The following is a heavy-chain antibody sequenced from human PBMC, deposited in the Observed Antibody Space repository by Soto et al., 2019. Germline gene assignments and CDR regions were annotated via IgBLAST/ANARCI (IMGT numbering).Heavy chain of an antibody. J-gene: IGHJ4*02. V-gene: IGHV3-30*18. D-gene: IGHD6-19*01. Sequence: GSLRLSCAASGVTVSSNYMSWVRQAPGKGLEWVAVISYDGSNKYYADSVKGRFTISRDNSKNTLYLQMNSLRAEDTAVYYCAKDRGSGWTLDYWGQGTLVPVSS. CDR1: GVTVSSNY. CDR3: AKDRGSGWTLDY. CDR2: ISYDGSNK.